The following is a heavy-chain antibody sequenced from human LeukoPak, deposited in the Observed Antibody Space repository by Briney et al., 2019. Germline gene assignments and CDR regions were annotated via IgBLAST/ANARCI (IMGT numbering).Heavy chain of an antibody. CDR1: GFTFSSYS. D-gene: IGHD6-13*01. J-gene: IGHJ4*02. V-gene: IGHV3-21*06. Sequence: GGSLRLSCAASGFTFSSYSMTWVRQAPGKGLEWVSSISSSGRHKYYADSVKGRFTISRDNAKNSLYLQMNSLRAEDAAVYYCARGSGSSWYFYFDYWGQGTLVTVSS. CDR3: ARGSGSSWYFYFDY. CDR2: ISSSGRHK.